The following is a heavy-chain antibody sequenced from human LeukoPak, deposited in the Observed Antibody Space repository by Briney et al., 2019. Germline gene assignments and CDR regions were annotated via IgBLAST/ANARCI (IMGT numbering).Heavy chain of an antibody. CDR2: INNVGSGT. V-gene: IGHV3-74*01. Sequence: GGSLRLSCAASGFTFSAYWMHWVRQVPGKGLVWVSHINNVGSGTSYADSVKGRFTISRDNAKNTLYLQMNSLTAADTAVYSCARGLRCCTSTSCLGYYGMDVWGPGTTVTV. J-gene: IGHJ6*02. D-gene: IGHD2-2*01. CDR3: ARGLRCCTSTSCLGYYGMDV. CDR1: GFTFSAYW.